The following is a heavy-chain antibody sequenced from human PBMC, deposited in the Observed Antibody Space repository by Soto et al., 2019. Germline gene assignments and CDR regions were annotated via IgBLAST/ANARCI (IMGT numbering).Heavy chain of an antibody. CDR2: ISAYNGNT. V-gene: IGHV1-18*01. CDR3: AGEDPPSWN. D-gene: IGHD2-2*01. Sequence: QVQLVQSGAEVKKPGASVKVSCKASGYTFTSYGISWVRQAPGQGLEWMGWISAYNGNTNCAQKLQGRVTMTTDTATSTGEMGVGSVGADDTGGDCCAGEDPPSWNWGQGTLVTVSS. CDR1: GYTFTSYG. J-gene: IGHJ4*02.